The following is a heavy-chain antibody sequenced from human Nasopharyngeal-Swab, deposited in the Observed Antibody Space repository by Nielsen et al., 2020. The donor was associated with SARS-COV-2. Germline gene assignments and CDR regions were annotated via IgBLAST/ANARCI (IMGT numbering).Heavy chain of an antibody. J-gene: IGHJ4*02. CDR3: ARDQGYSYGSYFDY. CDR1: GFTFSSSW. D-gene: IGHD5-18*01. Sequence: GESLKISCAASGFTFSSSWMHWIRQDPGKGLVWVARMNSDGSTINYGDSVMGRFIISRDNAKNMLYLQMYSLRAEDTAVYYCARDQGYSYGSYFDYWGQGTLVTVSS. CDR2: MNSDGSTI. V-gene: IGHV3-74*01.